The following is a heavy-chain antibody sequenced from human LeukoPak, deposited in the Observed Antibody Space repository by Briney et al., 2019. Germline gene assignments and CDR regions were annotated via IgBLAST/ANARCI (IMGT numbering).Heavy chain of an antibody. CDR2: IHYDSTTE. CDR3: ARDQGGVGY. CDR1: GFAFSSYG. J-gene: IGHJ4*02. V-gene: IGHV3-30*02. Sequence: GGSLRLSCAASGFAFSSYGMHWVRQAPGKGLEWVAYIHYDSTTEDYADSVKGRFTISRDNAKNSLYLQMNSLRAEDTAVYYCARDQGGVGYWGQGTLVTVSS. D-gene: IGHD3-16*01.